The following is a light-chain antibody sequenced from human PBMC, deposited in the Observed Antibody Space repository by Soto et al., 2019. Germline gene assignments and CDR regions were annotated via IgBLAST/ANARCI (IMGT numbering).Light chain of an antibody. CDR3: TSYAGSNNWV. CDR2: EVS. CDR1: SSDVGHFNY. V-gene: IGLV2-8*01. Sequence: QSVLTQPPSASGSPGQSVTISCTGTSSDVGHFNYVSWYQQHPGKAPKLMIYEVSERPSGVPDRFSGSKSGSTASLTVSGLQAEDEADYYCTSYAGSNNWVFGGGTKLTVL. J-gene: IGLJ3*02.